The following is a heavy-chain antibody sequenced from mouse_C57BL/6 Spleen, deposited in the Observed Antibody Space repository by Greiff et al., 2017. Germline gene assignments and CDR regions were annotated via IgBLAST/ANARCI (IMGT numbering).Heavy chain of an antibody. V-gene: IGHV1-75*01. J-gene: IGHJ1*03. CDR3: ARGHYYGSSYWYFDV. Sequence: QVQLKQSGPELVKPGASVKISCKASGYTFTDYYINWVKQRPGQGLEWIGWIFPGSGSTYYNEKFKGKATLTVDKSSSTAYMLLSSLTSEDSAVYFCARGHYYGSSYWYFDVWGTGTTVTVSS. CDR1: GYTFTDYY. CDR2: IFPGSGST. D-gene: IGHD1-1*01.